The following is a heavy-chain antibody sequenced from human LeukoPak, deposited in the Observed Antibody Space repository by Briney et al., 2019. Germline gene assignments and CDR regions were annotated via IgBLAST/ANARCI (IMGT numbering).Heavy chain of an antibody. J-gene: IGHJ4*02. Sequence: SETLSLTCTVSGGSISSGSYYWSWIRQPAGKGLEWIGHIYTSVSTNYNPSLKSRVTISVDTSKNQFSLKLSSVTAADTAVYYCARSSSNWYFDYWGQGTLVTVSS. CDR2: IYTSVST. D-gene: IGHD6-13*01. CDR1: GGSISSGSYY. V-gene: IGHV4-61*09. CDR3: ARSSSNWYFDY.